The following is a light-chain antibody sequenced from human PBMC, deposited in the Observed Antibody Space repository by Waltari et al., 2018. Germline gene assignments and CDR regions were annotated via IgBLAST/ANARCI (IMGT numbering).Light chain of an antibody. CDR2: WAS. CDR3: QQCYTFPYT. CDR1: QSVVFSSNNKNY. Sequence: DIVLTQSPEYLPVSLCERATINCKSSQSVVFSSNNKNYLAWYQQKPGQPPKLLITWASTRESGVPDRFSGSGSETDFTLTISSLQAEDVAVYYCQQCYTFPYTFGQGTKLEIK. J-gene: IGKJ2*01. V-gene: IGKV4-1*01.